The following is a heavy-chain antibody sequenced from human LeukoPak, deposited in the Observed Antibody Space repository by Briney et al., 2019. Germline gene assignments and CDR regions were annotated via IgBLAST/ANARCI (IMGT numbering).Heavy chain of an antibody. D-gene: IGHD7-27*01. CDR2: IIPIFGTA. Sequence: SVSVSCKASGYTFINYDINWVRQATGQGLEWMGGIIPIFGTANYAQKFQGRVTITADESTSTAYMELSSLRSEDTAVYYCARDTGALNLLFWGQGTLVTVSS. CDR1: GYTFINYD. V-gene: IGHV1-69*13. CDR3: ARDTGALNLLF. J-gene: IGHJ4*02.